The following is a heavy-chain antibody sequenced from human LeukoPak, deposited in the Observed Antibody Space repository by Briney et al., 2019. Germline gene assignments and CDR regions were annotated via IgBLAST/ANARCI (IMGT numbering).Heavy chain of an antibody. CDR1: GFTFSRYW. D-gene: IGHD6-13*01. CDR2: IKQDGSEK. J-gene: IGHJ4*02. CDR3: ARGFGSWYWFYFDY. V-gene: IGHV3-7*01. Sequence: GSLRLSCAASGFTFSRYWMSGVREAPGEGVERVAHIKQDGSEKYYVDSVKGRFTISRDNAKNSLYLQMNSLRAEDTAVYYCARGFGSWYWFYFDYWGQGTLVTVSS.